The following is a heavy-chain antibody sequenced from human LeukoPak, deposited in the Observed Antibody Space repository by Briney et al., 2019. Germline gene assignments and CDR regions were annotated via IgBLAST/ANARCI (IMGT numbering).Heavy chain of an antibody. CDR2: ISYDGGKK. Sequence: GRSPRLSCAVSDFTFSTYAMHWVRQAPDKGLEWVAVISYDGGKKYYADSVKGRFTISRDNSKNTLYLQMNSLRTEDTAMYYCASRKDTPHLPDYWGQGTLVTVSS. CDR1: DFTFSTYA. V-gene: IGHV3-30-3*01. CDR3: ASRKDTPHLPDY. J-gene: IGHJ4*02. D-gene: IGHD5-18*01.